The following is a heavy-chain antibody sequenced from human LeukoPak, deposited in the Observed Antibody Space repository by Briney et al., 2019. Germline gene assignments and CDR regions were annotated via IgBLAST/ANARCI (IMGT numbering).Heavy chain of an antibody. Sequence: SETLSLTCTVSGGSISSGDYYWSWIRQPPGKGLEWIGYIYYSGSTYYNPSLQSRATISVDTSQNLFSLKLSSVNAADTAVYYCARDVPYCSTTSCYVFDIWGQGTMVTVSS. CDR2: IYYSGST. J-gene: IGHJ3*02. V-gene: IGHV4-30-4*02. D-gene: IGHD2-2*01. CDR3: ARDVPYCSTTSCYVFDI. CDR1: GGSISSGDYY.